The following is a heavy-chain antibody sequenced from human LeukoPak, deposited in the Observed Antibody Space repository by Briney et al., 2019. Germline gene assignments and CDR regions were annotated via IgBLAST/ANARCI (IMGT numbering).Heavy chain of an antibody. CDR1: GYSISSGYY. V-gene: IGHV4-38-2*02. D-gene: IGHD3-16*01. CDR3: VYTTGWTNFYYYGMDV. CDR2: IYYSGST. J-gene: IGHJ6*02. Sequence: SETLSLTCTVSGYSISSGYYWGWIRQPPGKGLEWIGYIYYSGSTNYNPSLKSRVTISVDTSKNQFSLKLTSVTTADTATYYCVYTTGWTNFYYYGMDVWGQGTTVTVSS.